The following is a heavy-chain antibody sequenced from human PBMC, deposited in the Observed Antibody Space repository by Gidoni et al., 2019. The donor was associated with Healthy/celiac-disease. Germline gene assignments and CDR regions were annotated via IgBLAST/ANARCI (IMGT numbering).Heavy chain of an antibody. Sequence: LSLTCTVSGGSISSYYWSWIRQPPGKGLEWIGYNYYSGSTNYNPSLRSLVTISVDPSKNQFSLKLSSVTAADTAVYYCARLIAAAGPFDYWGQGTLVTVSS. CDR1: GGSISSYY. CDR3: ARLIAAAGPFDY. D-gene: IGHD6-13*01. V-gene: IGHV4-59*08. J-gene: IGHJ4*02. CDR2: NYYSGST.